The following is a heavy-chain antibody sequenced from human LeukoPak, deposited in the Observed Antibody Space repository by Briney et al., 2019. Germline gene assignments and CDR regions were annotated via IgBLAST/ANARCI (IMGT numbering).Heavy chain of an antibody. Sequence: ASVKVSCKASGYTFTSYGISWVRQAPGQGLEWMGWISAYNGNTNYAQKLQGRVTMTTDTSTSTAYMELRSLRSDDTAVYYCARNPGHIAAAGTVGWFDPWGQGTLVTVSS. V-gene: IGHV1-18*01. CDR1: GYTFTSYG. CDR2: ISAYNGNT. D-gene: IGHD6-13*01. CDR3: ARNPGHIAAAGTVGWFDP. J-gene: IGHJ5*02.